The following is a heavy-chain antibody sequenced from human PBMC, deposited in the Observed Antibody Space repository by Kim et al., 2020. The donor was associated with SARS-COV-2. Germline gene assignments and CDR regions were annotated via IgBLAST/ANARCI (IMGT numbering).Heavy chain of an antibody. D-gene: IGHD6-13*01. CDR3: ARRSSSWYGFGY. Sequence: YYNPPRTSRVTLSVDTSKNQFSLRLSAVTAADTAVYYCARRSSSWYGFGYWGQGTLVTVSS. J-gene: IGHJ4*02. V-gene: IGHV4-39*01.